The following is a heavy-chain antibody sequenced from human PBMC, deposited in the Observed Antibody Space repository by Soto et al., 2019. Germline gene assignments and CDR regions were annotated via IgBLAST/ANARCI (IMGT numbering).Heavy chain of an antibody. J-gene: IGHJ4*02. Sequence: GGSLRLSCAASGFTFSSYAMSWVRQAPGKGLEWVSAISGGGGSTYYADSVKGRFTISRDNSKNTLYLQMNSLRAEDTAVYYCATNPRGVRRPLFFWGQGTLVTVSS. V-gene: IGHV3-23*01. CDR1: GFTFSSYA. CDR2: ISGGGGST. CDR3: ATNPRGVRRPLFF. D-gene: IGHD3-10*01.